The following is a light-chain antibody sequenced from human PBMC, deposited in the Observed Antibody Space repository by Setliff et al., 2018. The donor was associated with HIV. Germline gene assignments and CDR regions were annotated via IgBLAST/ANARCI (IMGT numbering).Light chain of an antibody. CDR3: QSYDSSLSGYV. CDR2: SFT. CDR1: SSNIGAGFD. J-gene: IGLJ1*01. V-gene: IGLV1-40*01. Sequence: QSVLTQPPSVSGAPGQRVTISCTGSSSNIGAGFDVHWYQRFPGTAPKLLIYSFTNRPSGVPDRFSGSKSGTSASLAIAGLQAEDEADYYCQSYDSSLSGYVFGTGTKGTVL.